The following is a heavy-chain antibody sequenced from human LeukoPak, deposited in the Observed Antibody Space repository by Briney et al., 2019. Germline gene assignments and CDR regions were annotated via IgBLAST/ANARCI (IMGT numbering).Heavy chain of an antibody. D-gene: IGHD2-2*01. CDR2: INHSGST. CDR3: ARGRNIVVVPAAPKRYFDY. CDR1: GGSFSGYY. Sequence: SETLSLTCAVYGGSFSGYYWSWIRQPPGKGLEWIGEINHSGSTNYNPSLKSRVTISVDTSKNQFSLKLSSVTAADTAVYYCARGRNIVVVPAAPKRYFDYWGQGTLVTLSS. V-gene: IGHV4-34*01. J-gene: IGHJ4*02.